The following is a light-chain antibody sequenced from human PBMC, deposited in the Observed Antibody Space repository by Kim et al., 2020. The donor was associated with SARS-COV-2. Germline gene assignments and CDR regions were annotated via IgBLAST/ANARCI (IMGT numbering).Light chain of an antibody. CDR2: EVT. V-gene: IGLV2-23*02. J-gene: IGLJ2*01. CDR1: SFDVGTYDL. Sequence: GQSITISCTGTSFDVGTYDLVSWYQHHPGNAPKFIIYEVTKRPSGVSDRFSGSKSGNTASLTISGLRPEDEVDYFCCSYARSRGLVFGGGTQLTVL. CDR3: CSYARSRGLV.